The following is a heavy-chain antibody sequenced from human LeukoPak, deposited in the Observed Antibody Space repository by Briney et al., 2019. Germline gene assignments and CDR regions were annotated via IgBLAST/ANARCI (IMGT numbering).Heavy chain of an antibody. V-gene: IGHV4-59*12. CDR1: GGSISSYY. D-gene: IGHD3-10*01. CDR2: IYYSGRT. J-gene: IGHJ6*03. Sequence: SETLSLTCTVSGGSISSYYWSWIRQPPGKGLEWIGYIYYSGRTKYNPSLKSRVTMSVDSSKNQFSLRLTSVTPEDTAVYYCARGSRITMVRGVIIMQPNYYYYYMDVWGKGTTVTVSS. CDR3: ARGSRITMVRGVIIMQPNYYYYYMDV.